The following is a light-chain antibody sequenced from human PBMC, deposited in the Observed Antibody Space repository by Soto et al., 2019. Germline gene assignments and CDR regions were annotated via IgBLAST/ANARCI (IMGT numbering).Light chain of an antibody. CDR1: QCISSW. CDR3: EEYISSSGFT. Sequence: DIQMTPSPSTLSASVGDRVTITCRASQCISSWLAWYQQKPGKAPKLLIFQASRLKSGVPSRISGSGSATEYTLTTSSLQPDDFATYCCEEYISSSGFTFGGGTKVEIK. CDR2: QAS. V-gene: IGKV1-5*03. J-gene: IGKJ4*01.